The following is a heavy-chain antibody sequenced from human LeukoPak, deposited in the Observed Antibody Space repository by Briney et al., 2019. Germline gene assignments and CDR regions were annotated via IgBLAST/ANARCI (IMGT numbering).Heavy chain of an antibody. J-gene: IGHJ4*02. V-gene: IGHV1-2*02. CDR3: ASNLPGYSYGLFNY. Sequence: ASVKVPCKASGYTFTGYHMHWVRQAPGQGLEWMGWIIPNSGATRFAQKFQGRVTMTRDTSISTAYMELSGLRSDDTAVYYCASNLPGYSYGLFNYWGQGTLVTVSS. CDR1: GYTFTGYH. D-gene: IGHD5-18*01. CDR2: IIPNSGAT.